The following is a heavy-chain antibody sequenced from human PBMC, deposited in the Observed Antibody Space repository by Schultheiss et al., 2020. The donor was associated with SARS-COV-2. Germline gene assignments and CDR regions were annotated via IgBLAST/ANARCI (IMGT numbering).Heavy chain of an antibody. CDR1: GGSISSGGYS. V-gene: IGHV4-30-4*07. CDR3: ARRRKRVSLDY. Sequence: SETLSLTCTVSGGSISSGGYSWSWIRQPPGKGLEWIGYIYYSGSTYYNPSLKSRVTISVDTSKNQFSLKLSSVTAADTAVYYCARRRKRVSLDYWGQGTLVTGSS. D-gene: IGHD1-1*01. CDR2: IYYSGST. J-gene: IGHJ4*02.